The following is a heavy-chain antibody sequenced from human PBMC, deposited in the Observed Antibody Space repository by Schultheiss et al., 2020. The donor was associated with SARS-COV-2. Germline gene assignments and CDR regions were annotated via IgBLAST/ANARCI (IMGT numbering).Heavy chain of an antibody. V-gene: IGHV3-21*06. CDR3: AKSDRSRPYYGMDV. J-gene: IGHJ6*02. Sequence: GGSLRLSCAASGFTFSSFDMNWVRQAPGKGLDWVSSITRSGLDTFYADSLKGRFTVSRDNAKSSLFLQMNSLRAEDTAVYYCAKSDRSRPYYGMDVWGQGTTVTVSS. CDR1: GFTFSSFD. CDR2: ITRSGLDT.